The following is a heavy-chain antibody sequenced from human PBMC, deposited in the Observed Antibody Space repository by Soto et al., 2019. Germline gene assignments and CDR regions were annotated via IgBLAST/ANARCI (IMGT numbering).Heavy chain of an antibody. D-gene: IGHD2-2*01. CDR2: ISAGGSDT. V-gene: IGHV3-23*01. CDR1: GFVFSDYA. Sequence: EVQLLDSGGGWVQPGGSLRLSCVASGFVFSDYAMSWVRQAPGKGLEWVSAISAGGSDTYYADSVKGRFTVSRANSESTLYLQMNTLRAEDTAIYYCASVPIWCGSSSCYTEGFDSWGQGTLVTVSS. J-gene: IGHJ4*02. CDR3: ASVPIWCGSSSCYTEGFDS.